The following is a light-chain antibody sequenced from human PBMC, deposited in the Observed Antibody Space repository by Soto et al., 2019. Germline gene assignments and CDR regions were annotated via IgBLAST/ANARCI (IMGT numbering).Light chain of an antibody. CDR3: SSYISSSTSVV. J-gene: IGLJ2*01. CDR1: SSDVGTYNY. V-gene: IGLV2-14*01. CDR2: DVS. Sequence: SALTQPASVSGSPGQSITISCTGTSSDVGTYNYVSWYQQHPGKAPKLMIYDVSNRPSGVSDRFSGSKSGNTASLTISGLQAEDEADYYCSSYISSSTSVVFGGGTKVTVL.